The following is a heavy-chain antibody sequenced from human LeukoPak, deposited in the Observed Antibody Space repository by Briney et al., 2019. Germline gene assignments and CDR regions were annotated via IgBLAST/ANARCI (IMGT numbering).Heavy chain of an antibody. CDR2: IKQDGSEK. CDR3: ARGSGDNYGIDY. D-gene: IGHD5-24*01. J-gene: IGHJ4*02. V-gene: IGHV3-7*03. Sequence: GGSLRLSCAASGFIFSSYWMSWVRQAPGKGLEWVANIKQDGSEKYYVDSVKGRFTISRDNSKNTLYLQMNSLRAEDRAVYYCARGSGDNYGIDYWGQGTLVTVSS. CDR1: GFIFSSYW.